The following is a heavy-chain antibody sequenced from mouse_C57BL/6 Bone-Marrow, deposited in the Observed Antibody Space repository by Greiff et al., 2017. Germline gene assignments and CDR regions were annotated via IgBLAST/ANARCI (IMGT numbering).Heavy chain of an antibody. J-gene: IGHJ3*01. CDR3: ARKEAYYSNYDPTWFAY. CDR2: IYPRSGNT. Sequence: QVQLQQSGAELARPGASVKLSCKASGYTFTSYGISWVKQRTGQGLEWIGEIYPRSGNTYYNEKFKGKATLTADKSSSTAYMELRSLTSEDSAVYFCARKEAYYSNYDPTWFAYWGQGTLVTVSA. CDR1: GYTFTSYG. D-gene: IGHD2-5*01. V-gene: IGHV1-81*01.